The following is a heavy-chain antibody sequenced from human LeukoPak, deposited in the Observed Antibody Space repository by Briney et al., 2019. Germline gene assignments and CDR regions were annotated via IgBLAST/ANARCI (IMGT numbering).Heavy chain of an antibody. CDR1: GGFIGGYY. V-gene: IGHV4-4*07. J-gene: IGHJ4*02. CDR2: VYTGGNT. CDR3: ARGDGYNLGYLES. Sequence: SETLSLTCSASGGFIGGYYCSWIRQPAGKGLEWIGRVYTGGNTNYNRSLKSRVTMSIDTSKNQFSLNLNSLTAADTAVYYCARGDGYNLGYLESWGQGILVTVSS. D-gene: IGHD5-24*01.